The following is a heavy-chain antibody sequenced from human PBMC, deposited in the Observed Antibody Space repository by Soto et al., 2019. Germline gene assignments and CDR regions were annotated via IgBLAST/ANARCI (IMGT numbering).Heavy chain of an antibody. V-gene: IGHV3-21*01. CDR3: ARDTKAVAGTHYYYYMDV. CDR2: ISSSSSYI. CDR1: GFTFSSYS. J-gene: IGHJ6*03. Sequence: GGSLRLSCAASGFTFSSYSMNWVRQAPGKGLEWVSSISSSSSYIYYADSVKGRFTISRDNAKNTLYLQMNSLRAEDTAVYYCARDTKAVAGTHYYYYMDVWGKGTTVTVSS. D-gene: IGHD6-19*01.